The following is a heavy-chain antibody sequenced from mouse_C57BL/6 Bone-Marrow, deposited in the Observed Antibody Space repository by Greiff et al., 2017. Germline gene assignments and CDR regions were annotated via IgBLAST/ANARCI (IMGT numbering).Heavy chain of an antibody. J-gene: IGHJ3*01. CDR3: ARQRDSSGWVAY. D-gene: IGHD3-2*02. CDR2: ISSGGSYT. V-gene: IGHV5-6*01. CDR1: GFTFSSYG. Sequence: EVQGVESGGDLVKPGGSLKLSCAASGFTFSSYGMSWVRQTPDKRLEWVAIISSGGSYTYYPDSVKGRFTISRDNAKNTLYLQMSSLKSEDTAMYCCARQRDSSGWVAYWGQGTLVTVSA.